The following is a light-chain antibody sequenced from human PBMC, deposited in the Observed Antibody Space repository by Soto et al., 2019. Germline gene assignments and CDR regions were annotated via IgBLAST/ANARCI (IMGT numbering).Light chain of an antibody. V-gene: IGKV3-20*01. J-gene: IGKJ4*01. Sequence: ETVLTQSPGTLSLSPGERATLSCRASQSVAKNYLAWYQHKPGQGPRLPISGASSRATCIPDRFSGSGSGTDFTLTISRLQPEDFAVYYCLQYASEPLTFGGGTKVEI. CDR2: GAS. CDR3: LQYASEPLT. CDR1: QSVAKNY.